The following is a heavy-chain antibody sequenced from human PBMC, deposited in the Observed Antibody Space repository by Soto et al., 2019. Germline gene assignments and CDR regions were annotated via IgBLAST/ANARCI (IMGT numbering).Heavy chain of an antibody. CDR1: GFTFRSFA. J-gene: IGHJ6*02. CDR3: AKYTTSSRQDGMDL. D-gene: IGHD6-6*01. CDR2: ISVGGDYT. V-gene: IGHV3-23*01. Sequence: GGSLRLSCAASGFTFRSFAMGWARQAPGKGLEWVSDISVGGDYTDYTDSAKGRFTISRDNSKNTLSLQLNSLRAEDTAVYYCAKYTTSSRQDGMDLWGQGTTVTVSS.